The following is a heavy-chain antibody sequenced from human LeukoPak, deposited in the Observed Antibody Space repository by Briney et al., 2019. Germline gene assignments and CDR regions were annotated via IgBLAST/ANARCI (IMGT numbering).Heavy chain of an antibody. J-gene: IGHJ4*02. CDR3: ARIPSWHPQPSYYFDY. CDR1: GYTFTGYY. D-gene: IGHD2-2*01. V-gene: IGHV1-2*06. CDR2: INPNSGGT. Sequence: GASVKVSCKASGYTFTGYYMHWVRQAPGQGLEWMGRINPNSGGTNYAQKFQGRVTMTRDTSISTAYMELSRLRSDDTAVYYCARIPSWHPQPSYYFDYWGQGTLVTVSS.